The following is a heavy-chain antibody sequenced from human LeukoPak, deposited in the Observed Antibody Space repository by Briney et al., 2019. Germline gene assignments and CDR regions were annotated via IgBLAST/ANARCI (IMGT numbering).Heavy chain of an antibody. CDR3: ARKDRFEAFDI. Sequence: ASVKVSCKASGNIFTSYYINWMRQTPGQGLEWMGIIIPSSGSTSSAQKFQGRVTMTRDTSTSTVSMELSSLRSEDTALYYCARKDRFEAFDIWGLGTMLIVSS. J-gene: IGHJ3*02. V-gene: IGHV1-46*01. CDR2: IIPSSGST. CDR1: GNIFTSYY.